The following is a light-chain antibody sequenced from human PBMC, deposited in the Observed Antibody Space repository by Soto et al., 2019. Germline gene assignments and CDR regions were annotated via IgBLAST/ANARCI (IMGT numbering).Light chain of an antibody. CDR3: AAWDDSLNGPNVV. Sequence: QLVLTQPPSASGTPGPRVTISCSGSSSNIGSNTVNWYQQLPGTAPKLLIYSNNQRPSGVPDRFSGSKSGNSASLAISGLQSEDEADYYCAAWDDSLNGPNVVFGGGTKLTVL. CDR1: SSNIGSNT. V-gene: IGLV1-44*01. CDR2: SNN. J-gene: IGLJ2*01.